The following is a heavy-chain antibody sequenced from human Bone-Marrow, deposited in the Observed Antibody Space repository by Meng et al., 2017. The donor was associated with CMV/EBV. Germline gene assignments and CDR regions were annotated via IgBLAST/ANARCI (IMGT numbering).Heavy chain of an antibody. Sequence: GGSLRLSCAASGFTFSRYVMHWVRQAPGKGLEWVAVIYSGGSSTYYADSVKGRFTISRDNSKNTLYLQMNSLRAEDTAVYYCAKSLAMVRGVIGVDYWGQGTLVTVSS. D-gene: IGHD3-10*01. CDR2: IYSGGSST. CDR1: GFTFSRYV. J-gene: IGHJ4*02. V-gene: IGHV3-23*03. CDR3: AKSLAMVRGVIGVDY.